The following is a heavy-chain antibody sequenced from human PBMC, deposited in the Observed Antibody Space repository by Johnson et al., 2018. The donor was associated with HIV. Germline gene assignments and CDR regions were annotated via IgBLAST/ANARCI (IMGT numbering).Heavy chain of an antibody. CDR1: GFTFSSHG. CDR3: ARDLLGMDDAFDI. J-gene: IGHJ3*02. Sequence: VQVVESGGGVVQPGRSLRLSCAASGFTFSSHGMHWVRQAPGKGLEWVAVISYDGSNKYYADSVKGRFTISRDNSKNTLYLQMNSLRAEDTAVYYCARDLLGMDDAFDIWGQGTMVTVSS. CDR2: ISYDGSNK. V-gene: IGHV3-30*03. D-gene: IGHD7-27*01.